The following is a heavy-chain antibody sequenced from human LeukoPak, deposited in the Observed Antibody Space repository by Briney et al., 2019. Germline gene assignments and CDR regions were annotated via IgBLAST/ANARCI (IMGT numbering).Heavy chain of an antibody. V-gene: IGHV4-34*01. CDR3: ARGGYSYGHYYYYYYMDV. D-gene: IGHD5-18*01. Sequence: SETLSLTCAVYGGSFSGYYWSWIRQPPGRGLECIGKINHSGSTNYNPSLKSRVTISVATSKNQFSPKLSSVTAADTAVYYCARGGYSYGHYYYYYYMDVWGKGTTVTVSS. J-gene: IGHJ6*03. CDR1: GGSFSGYY. CDR2: INHSGST.